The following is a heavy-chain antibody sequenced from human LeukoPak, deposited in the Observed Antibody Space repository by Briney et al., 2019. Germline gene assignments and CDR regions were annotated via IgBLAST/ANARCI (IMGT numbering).Heavy chain of an antibody. V-gene: IGHV3-30*02. D-gene: IGHD3-16*01. CDR1: EFSFSSHG. CDR3: ANIPKSFGPDY. CDR2: EQKDGSYK. J-gene: IGHJ4*02. Sequence: GGSLRLSCATSEFSFSSHGMHWARQAPGKGLEWVAFEQKDGSYKKYADSVKGRFTISKDNSKNTLYLQMNSLRVEDTAVYYCANIPKSFGPDYWGQGSLVTVSS.